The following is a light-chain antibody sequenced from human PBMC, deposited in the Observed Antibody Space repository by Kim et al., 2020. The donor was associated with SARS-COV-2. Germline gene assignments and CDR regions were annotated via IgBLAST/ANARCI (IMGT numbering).Light chain of an antibody. CDR3: CSYAGRYTYV. J-gene: IGLJ1*01. Sequence: GQSVTSSCTGTSDDVGAYNYVSWYQHHPGKAPKVIIYEVTERPSGVPDRFAGSKSGSTASLTISGLQPEDEADYYCCSYAGRYTYVFGSGTKVTVL. CDR1: SDDVGAYNY. V-gene: IGLV2-11*01. CDR2: EVT.